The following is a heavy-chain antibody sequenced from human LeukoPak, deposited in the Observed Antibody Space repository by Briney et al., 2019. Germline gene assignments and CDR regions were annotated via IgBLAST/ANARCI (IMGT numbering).Heavy chain of an antibody. V-gene: IGHV3-7*01. D-gene: IGHD5-12*01. J-gene: IGHJ4*02. Sequence: PGGSLRLSCAASGFTFSTYWMTWVRQAPGKGLEWVANINQGGSEKYYVDSVRGRFTISRDNAKSSLYLQMDSLRAEDTAVYYCVRALRVVDYWGQGTLVTVSS. CDR2: INQGGSEK. CDR1: GFTFSTYW. CDR3: VRALRVVDY.